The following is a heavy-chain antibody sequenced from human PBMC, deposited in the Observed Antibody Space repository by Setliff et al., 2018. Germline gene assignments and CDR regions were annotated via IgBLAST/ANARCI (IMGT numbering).Heavy chain of an antibody. V-gene: IGHV4-34*01. CDR2: ISPSGST. J-gene: IGHJ4*02. Sequence: SETLSLTCAVYGGSFSGYFWSWIRQSPGRGLEWIGHISPSGSTTYNPSVKSRVTISLDTSKNHFSLKLDSVTAADTALYYCARSPSSGAYWNPRPFYSDYWARGTLVTVS. D-gene: IGHD1-26*01. CDR3: ARSPSSGAYWNPRPFYSDY. CDR1: GGSFSGYF.